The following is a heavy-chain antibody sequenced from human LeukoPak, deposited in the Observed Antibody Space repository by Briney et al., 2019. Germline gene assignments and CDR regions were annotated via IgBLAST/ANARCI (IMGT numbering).Heavy chain of an antibody. D-gene: IGHD3-3*01. CDR2: ISSSSSTI. CDR1: GFTFSSYS. Sequence: GGSLRLSCAASGFTFSSYSMTWVRQAPGKGLEWVSYISSSSSTIYYADSVKGRFTISRDNAKNSLYLQMNSLRDEDTAVYYCARDETSYYDFWSGYYEPGFDPWGQGTLVTVSS. V-gene: IGHV3-48*02. J-gene: IGHJ5*02. CDR3: ARDETSYYDFWSGYYEPGFDP.